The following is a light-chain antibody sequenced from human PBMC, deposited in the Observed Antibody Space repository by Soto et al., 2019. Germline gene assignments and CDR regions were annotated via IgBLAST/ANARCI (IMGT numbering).Light chain of an antibody. CDR1: QSVTSNY. Sequence: EIVLTQSPGTLSLSPGERATLTCGASQSVTSNYLAWYQQKHGQAPRVLIFGASIRVTGIPERFIGSGAGTEFTRTISSLEPGDFAVYYCQQRSNWRVTFGGGTKVDI. CDR2: GAS. CDR3: QQRSNWRVT. J-gene: IGKJ4*01. V-gene: IGKV3D-20*02.